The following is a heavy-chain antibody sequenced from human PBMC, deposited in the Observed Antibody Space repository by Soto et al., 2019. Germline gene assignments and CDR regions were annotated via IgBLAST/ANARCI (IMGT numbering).Heavy chain of an antibody. D-gene: IGHD5-12*01. CDR3: ARTNSGFDKLDY. J-gene: IGHJ4*02. V-gene: IGHV4-59*01. Sequence: SETLSLTCSVSGGSISSYYWSWIRQSPGKGLEWIAYISYSGNTNYNPSLKSRLTISVDTSKNQVSLRLGSVSAADTAVYYCARTNSGFDKLDYWGQGTLVTVSS. CDR1: GGSISSYY. CDR2: ISYSGNT.